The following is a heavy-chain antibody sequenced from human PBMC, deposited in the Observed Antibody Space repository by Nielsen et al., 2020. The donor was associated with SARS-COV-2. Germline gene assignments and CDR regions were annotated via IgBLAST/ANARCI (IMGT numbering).Heavy chain of an antibody. CDR3: ASTATNSGYDYFYYYYGMDV. J-gene: IGHJ6*02. D-gene: IGHD5-12*01. CDR2: IKQDGSEK. Sequence: VRQAPGKGLEWVANIKQDGSEKYYVDSVKGRFTISRDNAKNSLYLQMNSLRAEDTAVYYCASTATNSGYDYFYYYYGMDVWGQGTTVTVSS. V-gene: IGHV3-7*01.